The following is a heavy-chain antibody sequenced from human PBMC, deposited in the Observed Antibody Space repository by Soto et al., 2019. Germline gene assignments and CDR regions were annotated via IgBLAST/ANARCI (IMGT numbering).Heavy chain of an antibody. CDR3: ARDGVGATTSFGFLDY. V-gene: IGHV3-33*08. J-gene: IGHJ4*02. D-gene: IGHD1-26*01. CDR2: IRFDGSDE. CDR1: ASIFKGHG. Sequence: QVQLVESGGGVVQPGGSLRLSCAASASIFKGHGMHWVRQAPGKGLEWVAIIRFDGSDEHYGDSVEGRFTISRDNSKNMLYLQMNSLRAEDTAVYYCARDGVGATTSFGFLDYWGQGTLVTVSS.